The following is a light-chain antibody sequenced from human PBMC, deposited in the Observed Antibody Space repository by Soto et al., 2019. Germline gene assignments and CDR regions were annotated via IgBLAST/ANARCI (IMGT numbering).Light chain of an antibody. CDR2: GAS. CDR3: QQRSNRPRP. CDR1: QSVHNY. J-gene: IGKJ1*01. Sequence: EVVLTQSPGTLSWSPGDRAALSCKPSQSVHNYLAWYQQKPGQAPSLLIYGASSRHTGIADSFSGSGSGTDVTLTIRRLEPEDFQVYYCQQRSNRPRPLGQGTTVE. V-gene: IGKV3-11*01.